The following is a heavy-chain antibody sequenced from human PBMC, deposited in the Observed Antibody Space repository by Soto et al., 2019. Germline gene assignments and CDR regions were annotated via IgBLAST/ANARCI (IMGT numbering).Heavy chain of an antibody. CDR3: AREGDAPYYYYGMDV. CDR1: GYTFTSYG. CDR2: ISGYNGKT. Sequence: ASVKVSCKASGYTFTSYGISWVRQAPGQGLEWMGWISGYNGKTNYAQKVQDRVTMTTDTSTSTVYMELRSLRSDDTAVYYCAREGDAPYYYYGMDVWGQGTKVTVSS. D-gene: IGHD2-21*02. V-gene: IGHV1-18*01. J-gene: IGHJ6*02.